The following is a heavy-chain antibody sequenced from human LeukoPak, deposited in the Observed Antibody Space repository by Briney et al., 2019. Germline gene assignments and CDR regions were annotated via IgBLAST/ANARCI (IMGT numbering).Heavy chain of an antibody. D-gene: IGHD2-21*02. V-gene: IGHV3-30*03. J-gene: IGHJ6*03. CDR3: ARAKIASTVIYYYMDV. Sequence: GGSLRLSCAASGFTFKNAWMSWVRQAPGKGLEWVAVISYDGSNKYYADSVKGRFTISRDNSKNTLFLQMNSLRAEDTAVYYCARAKIASTVIYYYMDVWGKGTTVTVSS. CDR2: ISYDGSNK. CDR1: GFTFKNAW.